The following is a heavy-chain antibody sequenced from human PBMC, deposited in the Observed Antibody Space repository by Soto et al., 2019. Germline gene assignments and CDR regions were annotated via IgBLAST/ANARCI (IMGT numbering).Heavy chain of an antibody. V-gene: IGHV1-18*01. D-gene: IGHD6-13*01. CDR1: GYTFTSYG. J-gene: IGHJ4*02. CDR3: ARDLRRGGYSSSWTKFDY. CDR2: ISAYNGNT. Sequence: QVPLVQSGAEVKKPGASVKVSCKASGYTFTSYGISWVRQAPGQGLEWMGWISAYNGNTNYAQKLQGRVTMTTDTSTSTAYMELRSLRSDDTAVYYCARDLRRGGYSSSWTKFDYWGQGTLVTVSS.